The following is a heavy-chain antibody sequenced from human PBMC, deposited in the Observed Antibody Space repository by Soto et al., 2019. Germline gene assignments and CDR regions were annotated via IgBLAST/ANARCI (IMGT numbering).Heavy chain of an antibody. D-gene: IGHD4-17*01. CDR2: MNPNSGNT. CDR3: ARVDYGDFRYDY. V-gene: IGHV1-8*01. Sequence: ASVKVSCKASGYTFTSYDINWVRPATGQGLEWMGWMNPNSGNTGYAQKFQGRVTMTRNTSISTAYMELRSLRSDDTAVYYCARVDYGDFRYDYWGQGTLVTVSS. J-gene: IGHJ4*02. CDR1: GYTFTSYD.